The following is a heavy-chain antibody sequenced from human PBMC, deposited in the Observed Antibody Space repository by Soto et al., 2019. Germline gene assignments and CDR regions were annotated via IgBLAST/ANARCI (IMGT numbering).Heavy chain of an antibody. D-gene: IGHD2-15*01. CDR3: AREWDCSGGSCYRGGVDY. Sequence: EVQLVEPGGGLVQPGGSLRLSCAASGFTFSSYEMNWVRQAPGKGLEWVSYISSSGSTIYYADSVKGRFTISRDNAKNSLYLQMNSLRDEDTAVYYCAREWDCSGGSCYRGGVDYWGQGTLVTVSS. V-gene: IGHV3-48*03. CDR1: GFTFSSYE. J-gene: IGHJ4*02. CDR2: ISSSGSTI.